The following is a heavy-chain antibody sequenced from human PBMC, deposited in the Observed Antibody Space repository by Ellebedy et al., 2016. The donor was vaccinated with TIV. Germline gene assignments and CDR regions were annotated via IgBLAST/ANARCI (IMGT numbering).Heavy chain of an antibody. V-gene: IGHV4-38-2*02. Sequence: SETLSLTCTVSGYSISSGNYWGWIRQPPGTGLEWLGSMYHSGSTYYNPSLKRRVTISVDMFKNQFSLKLSSVTAADTAVYYCATFRNLDGFDIWGQGTMVTVSS. J-gene: IGHJ3*02. CDR3: ATFRNLDGFDI. CDR2: MYHSGST. CDR1: GYSISSGNY.